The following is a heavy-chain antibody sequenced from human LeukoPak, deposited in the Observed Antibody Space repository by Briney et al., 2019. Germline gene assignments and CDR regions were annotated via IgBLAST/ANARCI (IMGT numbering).Heavy chain of an antibody. Sequence: ASVKVSCKSSGYTFTNHGISWVRQAPGQGLEWMGWISTYNGNTNYAQKLQGRATMTTDTSTSTAYMDLRSLRSDDTAVYYCARSGGWAYGDYDGFIAFDIWGQGTMVTVSS. V-gene: IGHV1-18*01. D-gene: IGHD4-17*01. J-gene: IGHJ3*02. CDR1: GYTFTNHG. CDR2: ISTYNGNT. CDR3: ARSGGWAYGDYDGFIAFDI.